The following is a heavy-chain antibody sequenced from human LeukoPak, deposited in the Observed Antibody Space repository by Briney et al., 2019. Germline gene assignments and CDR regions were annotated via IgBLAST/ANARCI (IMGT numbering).Heavy chain of an antibody. V-gene: IGHV5-10-1*01. CDR2: IDPSDSYT. D-gene: IGHD6-19*01. Sequence: GESLKISCKGSGYSFTSYWISWVRQMPGKGLEWMGRIDPSDSYTNYSPSFQGHVTISADKSISAAYLQWSSLKASDTAMYYCAGHIISSGWYGGVDYWGQGTLVTVSS. CDR3: AGHIISSGWYGGVDY. J-gene: IGHJ4*02. CDR1: GYSFTSYW.